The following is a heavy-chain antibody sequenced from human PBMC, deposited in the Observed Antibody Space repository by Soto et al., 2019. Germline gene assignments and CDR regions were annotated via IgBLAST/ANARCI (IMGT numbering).Heavy chain of an antibody. CDR1: GGTFSSYA. Sequence: ASVKVSCKASGGTFSSYAISWGRQAPGQGLEWMGGIIPIFGTANYAQKFQGRVTITADKSTSTAYMELSSLRSEDTAVYYCARSGDYDFWSGHTWFDPWGQGTLGTVSS. CDR3: ARSGDYDFWSGHTWFDP. V-gene: IGHV1-69*06. J-gene: IGHJ5*02. D-gene: IGHD3-3*01. CDR2: IIPIFGTA.